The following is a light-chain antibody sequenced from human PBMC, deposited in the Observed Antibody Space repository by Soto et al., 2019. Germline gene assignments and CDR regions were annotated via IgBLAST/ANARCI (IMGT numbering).Light chain of an antibody. CDR2: GAS. Sequence: EVVMTQSPATLSVSPGEGVTLSCRASQGIGDTLAWYQHKPGQAPRLLIYGASSRATGIPERFSGSGSGTDFTLTISSLQAEDVAVYYCQHYYSSPLTFGGGTRWIS. CDR3: QHYYSSPLT. CDR1: QGIGDT. J-gene: IGKJ4*01. V-gene: IGKV3D-15*01.